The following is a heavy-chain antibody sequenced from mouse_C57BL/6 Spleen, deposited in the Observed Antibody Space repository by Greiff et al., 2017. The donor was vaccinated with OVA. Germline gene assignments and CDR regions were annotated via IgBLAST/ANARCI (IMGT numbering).Heavy chain of an antibody. CDR3: ARYGYDRYYAMDY. CDR2: INPSTGGT. V-gene: IGHV1-42*01. Sequence: VQLQQSGPELVKPGASVKISCKASGYSFTGYYMNWVKQSPEKSLEWIGEINPSTGGTTYNQKFKAKATLTVDKSSSTAYMQLKSLTSEDSAVYYCARYGYDRYYAMDYWGQGTSVTVSS. J-gene: IGHJ4*01. D-gene: IGHD2-2*01. CDR1: GYSFTGYY.